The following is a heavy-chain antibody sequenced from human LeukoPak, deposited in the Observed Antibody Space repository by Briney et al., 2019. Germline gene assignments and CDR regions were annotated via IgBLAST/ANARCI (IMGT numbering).Heavy chain of an antibody. J-gene: IGHJ4*02. D-gene: IGHD1-26*01. V-gene: IGHV3-23*01. Sequence: PGGSLRLSCVVSGFSLSNYAMSWVRQAPGKGLEWVSYISEKGGSTTYGDSVKGRFTISRDNSKNTLYLQMNSLRAEDTAVYYCARRVGATGFDYWGQGTLVTVSS. CDR2: ISEKGGST. CDR1: GFSLSNYA. CDR3: ARRVGATGFDY.